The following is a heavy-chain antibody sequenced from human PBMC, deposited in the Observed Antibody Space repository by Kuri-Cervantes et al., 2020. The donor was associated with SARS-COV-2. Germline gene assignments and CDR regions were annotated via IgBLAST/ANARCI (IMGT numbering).Heavy chain of an antibody. CDR3: ARGGDSSGYYYEPAFDI. CDR1: GFTFSSYW. V-gene: IGHV3-74*01. D-gene: IGHD3-22*01. CDR2: INSDGSST. Sequence: GESLKISCAASGFTFSSYWMHWVRQAPGKGLVWVSRINSDGSSTSYADSVRGRFTISRDNAKNTLYLQMNSLRAEDTAVYYCARGGDSSGYYYEPAFDIWGQGTMVTVSS. J-gene: IGHJ3*02.